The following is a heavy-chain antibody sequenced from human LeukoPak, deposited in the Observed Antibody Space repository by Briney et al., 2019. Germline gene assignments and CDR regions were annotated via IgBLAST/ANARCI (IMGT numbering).Heavy chain of an antibody. CDR2: ISAGGQST. D-gene: IGHD6-19*01. V-gene: IGHV3-23*01. J-gene: IGHJ4*02. CDR3: AKPYLSSGWYSSTDY. CDR1: GFTFSSSA. Sequence: GGSLRLSCAASGFTFSSSAMSWVRRAPGKGLEWVSGISAGGQSTYSADSVKGRFTISRDNSKNTLYLQMNSLRAEDTAVYYCAKPYLSSGWYSSTDYWGQGTLVTVSS.